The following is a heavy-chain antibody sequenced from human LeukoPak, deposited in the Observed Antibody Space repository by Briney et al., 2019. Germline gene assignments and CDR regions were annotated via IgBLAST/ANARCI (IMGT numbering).Heavy chain of an antibody. V-gene: IGHV1-69-2*01. Sequence: ATVKISCKVSGYTFTDYYMHWVQQAPGKGLEWMGLVDPEDSETIYAEKFQGRVTITADTSTDTAYMELSSLRSEDTAVYYCATDRGIAAAGALDYWGQGTLVTVSS. CDR3: ATDRGIAAAGALDY. CDR1: GYTFTDYY. CDR2: VDPEDSET. D-gene: IGHD6-13*01. J-gene: IGHJ4*02.